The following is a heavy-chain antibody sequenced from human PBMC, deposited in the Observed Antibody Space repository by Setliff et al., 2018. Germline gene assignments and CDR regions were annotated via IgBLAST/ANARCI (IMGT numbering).Heavy chain of an antibody. J-gene: IGHJ5*02. V-gene: IGHV4-4*09. CDR3: ARAGGYYGSGSYYNDGWFDP. Sequence: ASETLSLTCTVSGGSLNNYYWTWIRQPPGKGLEWIGYIYTSGTAIYNPSLRSRVTISVDMSKKQFSLKLSSVTAADTAVYYCARAGGYYGSGSYYNDGWFDPWGQGTLVTVSS. CDR1: GGSLNNYY. D-gene: IGHD3-10*01. CDR2: IYTSGTA.